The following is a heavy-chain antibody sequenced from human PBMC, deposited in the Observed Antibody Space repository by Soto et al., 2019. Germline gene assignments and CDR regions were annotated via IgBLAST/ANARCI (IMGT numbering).Heavy chain of an antibody. Sequence: QVQLVQSGAEVKKPGSSVKVSCKASGGTFSSYTISWVRQAPGQGLEWMGRIIPILGIANYAQKFQGRATITADKSTSTAYMELSSLRSEDTAVYYCATLRGDPLDYWGQGTLVTVSS. CDR2: IIPILGIA. D-gene: IGHD2-21*02. V-gene: IGHV1-69*02. J-gene: IGHJ4*02. CDR1: GGTFSSYT. CDR3: ATLRGDPLDY.